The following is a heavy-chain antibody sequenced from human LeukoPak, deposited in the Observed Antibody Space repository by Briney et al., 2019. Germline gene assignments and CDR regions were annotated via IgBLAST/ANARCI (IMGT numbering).Heavy chain of an antibody. V-gene: IGHV3-30*04. D-gene: IGHD2/OR15-2a*01. Sequence: GGSLRLSCAASGFTFSSYAMSWVRQAPGKGLEWVAVISYDGSNKYYADSVKGRFTISRDNSKNTLYLQMNSLRAEDTAVYHCARDREYFAFDIWGQGTMVTVSS. CDR1: GFTFSSYA. CDR3: ARDREYFAFDI. CDR2: ISYDGSNK. J-gene: IGHJ3*02.